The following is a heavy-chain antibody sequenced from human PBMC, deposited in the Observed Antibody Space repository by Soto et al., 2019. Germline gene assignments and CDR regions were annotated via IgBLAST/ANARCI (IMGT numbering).Heavy chain of an antibody. CDR3: ATSGGGWYLY. CDR1: GYTFSSYD. V-gene: IGHV1-8*01. CDR2: LNPNSGDT. J-gene: IGHJ4*02. D-gene: IGHD6-19*01. Sequence: QVQLVQSGAEVKKPGASVKVSCKASGYTFSSYDINWVRQAPGQGLEWMGWLNPNSGDTDYAQKFQGRVTLTRNTSINTDYIELSSLRSDDTAVYYCATSGGGWYLYWGQGTLVTVSS.